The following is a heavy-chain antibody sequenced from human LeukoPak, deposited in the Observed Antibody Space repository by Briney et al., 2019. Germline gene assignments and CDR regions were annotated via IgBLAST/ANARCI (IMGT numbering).Heavy chain of an antibody. Sequence: GGSLRLSCAASGFTFSSYAMSWVRQGPGEGLEWVSSISGSGGSTYYADSVKGRFTISRDNSKNTLYLQMNSLRAEDTAVYYCARSRGTLWFDYGMDVWGQGTTVTVSS. CDR1: GFTFSSYA. CDR3: ARSRGTLWFDYGMDV. CDR2: ISGSGGST. D-gene: IGHD3-10*01. J-gene: IGHJ6*02. V-gene: IGHV3-23*01.